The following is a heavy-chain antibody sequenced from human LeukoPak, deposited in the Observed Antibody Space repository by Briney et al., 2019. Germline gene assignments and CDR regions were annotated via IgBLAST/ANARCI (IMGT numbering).Heavy chain of an antibody. CDR1: GASISSYY. D-gene: IGHD6-13*01. Sequence: SETLSLTCTVSGASISSYYWSWIRQPPGKGLEWIGNIYYSGSTNYNPSLKSRVTISLDTSKKQFSLKMTSVTAADTAVYYCATGQQMNDHWGQGTLVTVSS. V-gene: IGHV4-59*01. CDR2: IYYSGST. J-gene: IGHJ5*02. CDR3: ATGQQMNDH.